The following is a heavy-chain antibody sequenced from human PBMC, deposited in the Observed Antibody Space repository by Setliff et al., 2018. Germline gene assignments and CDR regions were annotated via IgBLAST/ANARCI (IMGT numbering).Heavy chain of an antibody. Sequence: GESLKISCKGSGYSFSNFWIGWVRQMPGKGLEWMGIIYPGDSHTRDSPTFQGQVTMSADKSINTAYLQRSNLKASDTAIYYCARSLVGATYSFYFDYLGQGALVAVSS. D-gene: IGHD1-26*01. CDR3: ARSLVGATYSFYFDY. V-gene: IGHV5-51*01. J-gene: IGHJ4*02. CDR2: IYPGDSHT. CDR1: GYSFSNFW.